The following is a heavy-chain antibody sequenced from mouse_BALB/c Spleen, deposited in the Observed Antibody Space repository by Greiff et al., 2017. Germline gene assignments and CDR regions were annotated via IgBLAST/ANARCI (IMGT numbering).Heavy chain of an antibody. CDR3: VRCGPYWYFEV. CDR2: IRSKSNNYAT. CDR1: GFTFNTYA. V-gene: IGHV10-1*02. Sequence: EVQRVESGGGLVQPKGSLKLSCAASGFTFNTYAMNWVRQAPGKGLEWVARIRSKSNNYATYYADSVKDRFTISRDDSQSMLYLQMNNLKTEDTAMYYCVRCGPYWYFEVWGAGSTVTVSS. J-gene: IGHJ1*01.